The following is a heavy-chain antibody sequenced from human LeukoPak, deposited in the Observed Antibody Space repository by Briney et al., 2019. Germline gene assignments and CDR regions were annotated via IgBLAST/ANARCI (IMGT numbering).Heavy chain of an antibody. D-gene: IGHD3-10*01. CDR1: GYTFTGYY. CDR2: INPNSGGT. Sequence: ASVKVSCKASGYTFTGYYMHWVRQAPGQGLEWMGWINPNSGGTNYAQKFQGRVTMTRDTSISTAYMELSRLRSDDTAVYYCARGGLLVRGARKSLDYWGQGTLVTVSS. V-gene: IGHV1-2*02. CDR3: ARGGLLVRGARKSLDY. J-gene: IGHJ4*02.